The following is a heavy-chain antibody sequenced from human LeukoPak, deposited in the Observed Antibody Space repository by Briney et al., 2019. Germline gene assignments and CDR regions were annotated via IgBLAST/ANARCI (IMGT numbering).Heavy chain of an antibody. CDR2: ISFDGSNK. J-gene: IGHJ4*02. V-gene: IGHV3-30*03. CDR1: GFTLSSYG. D-gene: IGHD2-21*01. Sequence: GGSLRLSCVGSGFTLSSYGMHWVRQAPGKGLEWVALISFDGSNKSYADSVKGRFIISRDNSKNTVYLQMNSLRAEDTAVYYCAGNIPVTRWGYWGQGTLVTVSS. CDR3: AGNIPVTRWGY.